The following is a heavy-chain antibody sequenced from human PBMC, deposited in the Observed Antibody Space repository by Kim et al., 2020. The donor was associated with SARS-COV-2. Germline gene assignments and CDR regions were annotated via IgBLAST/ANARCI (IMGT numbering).Heavy chain of an antibody. CDR2: IKKDGSEK. CDR3: ARDLWVTLGF. D-gene: IGHD5-18*01. CDR1: GFTFSNYW. V-gene: IGHV3-7*01. Sequence: GGSLRLSCAASGFTFSNYWMTWVRQAPGKGLEWVANIKKDGSEKYYVDSVKGRFTISRDNVKNSLYLQMNSLRAEDTAVYYCARDLWVTLGFWGQGTLVTGSS. J-gene: IGHJ4*02.